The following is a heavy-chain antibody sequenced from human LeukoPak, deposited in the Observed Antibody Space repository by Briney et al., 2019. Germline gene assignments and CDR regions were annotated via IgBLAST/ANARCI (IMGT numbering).Heavy chain of an antibody. J-gene: IGHJ3*02. D-gene: IGHD5-12*01. CDR1: RFTFSSYC. V-gene: IGHV3-7*05. CDR3: ARMQVGWLRFAFDI. CDR2: IKQDGSEK. Sequence: GGSLRLSCEASRFTFSSYCMSWVRQAPGKGLEWVANIKQDGSEKYYVDSVKGRFTISRDNAKNSLYLQMNSLRAEDTAVYYCARMQVGWLRFAFDIWGQGTVVTVSS.